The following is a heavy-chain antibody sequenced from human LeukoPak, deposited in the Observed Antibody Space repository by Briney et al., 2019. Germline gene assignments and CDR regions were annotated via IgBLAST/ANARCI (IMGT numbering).Heavy chain of an antibody. Sequence: ASVKVSCKASGYTFTGCYMHWVRQAPGQGLEWMGWINPNSGGTNYAQKFQGRVTMTRDTSISTAYMELSRLRSDDTAVYYCACAFVYYYGMDAWGQGTTVTVSS. CDR3: ACAFVYYYGMDA. V-gene: IGHV1-2*02. J-gene: IGHJ6*02. CDR1: GYTFTGCY. CDR2: INPNSGGT.